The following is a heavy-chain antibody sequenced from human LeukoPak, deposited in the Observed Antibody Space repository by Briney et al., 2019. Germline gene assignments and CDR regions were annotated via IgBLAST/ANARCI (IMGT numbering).Heavy chain of an antibody. CDR3: ATVPIVVVPAAMAYYFDY. CDR1: GYTLTELS. CDR2: FDPEDGET. J-gene: IGHJ4*02. D-gene: IGHD2-2*01. V-gene: IGHV1-24*01. Sequence: GASVKVSCKVSGYTLTELSMHWVRQAPGKGLEWMGGFDPEDGETIYAQKFQGRVTMTEDTSTDTAYMELSSLRSEDTAVYYCATVPIVVVPAAMAYYFDYWGQGTLVTVSS.